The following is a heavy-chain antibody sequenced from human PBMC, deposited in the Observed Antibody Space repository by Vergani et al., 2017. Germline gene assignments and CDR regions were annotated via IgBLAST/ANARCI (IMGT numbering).Heavy chain of an antibody. V-gene: IGHV3-72*01. CDR2: SRNKARSYTK. CDR1: GFTLSDHV. D-gene: IGHD6-13*01. J-gene: IGHJ5*02. Sequence: EVQLVESGGGLVQPGGSLRLSCAASGFTLSDHVMDWVRQGPGKGLEWVGRSRNKARSYTKEYSASVKGRFTISRDDSRNSLYLQMNSLKTEDTAVYYWXTLPLQTEQQVTSWGQGTLVTVSS. CDR3: XTLPLQTEQQVTS.